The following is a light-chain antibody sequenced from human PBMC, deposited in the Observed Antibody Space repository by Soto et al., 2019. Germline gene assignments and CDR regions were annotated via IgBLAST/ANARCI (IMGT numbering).Light chain of an antibody. V-gene: IGKV3-11*02. CDR3: QQRSTWLYT. J-gene: IGKJ2*01. Sequence: EVVMTQSPATLSVSPGERATLSCRASQSVGARLAWYQQKPGQAPRLLIHDASNRATGVPARFSGSGSGRDFTLTITSLEPEDFAVYYCQQRSTWLYTFGQGTKLEV. CDR1: QSVGAR. CDR2: DAS.